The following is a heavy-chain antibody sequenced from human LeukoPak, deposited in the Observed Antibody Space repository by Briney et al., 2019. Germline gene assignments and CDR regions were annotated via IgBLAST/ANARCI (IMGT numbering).Heavy chain of an antibody. CDR3: AKTRASSFGNQDFDY. D-gene: IGHD5-18*01. V-gene: IGHV3-30-3*02. J-gene: IGHJ4*02. CDR2: ISYDGSNK. CDR1: GFTFSSYA. Sequence: GGSLRLSCAASGFTFSSYAMHWVRQAPGKGLEWVAVISYDGSNKYYADSVKGRFTISRDNSKNTLYLQMNSLRAEDTAVYYCAKTRASSFGNQDFDYWGQGALVTVSS.